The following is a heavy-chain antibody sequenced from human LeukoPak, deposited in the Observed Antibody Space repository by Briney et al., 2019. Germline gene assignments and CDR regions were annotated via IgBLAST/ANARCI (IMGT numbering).Heavy chain of an antibody. J-gene: IGHJ4*02. Sequence: GGSLRLSCAASGFTFSSYSMSWVRQAPGKGLEWVSYISSSGSPIYYADSVKGRFTISRDSDKNSLYLQMNRLRDEDTAVYYCTRDLIAAGSYWGQGTLVTVSS. D-gene: IGHD6-13*01. CDR3: TRDLIAAGSY. CDR2: ISSSGSPI. V-gene: IGHV3-48*02. CDR1: GFTFSSYS.